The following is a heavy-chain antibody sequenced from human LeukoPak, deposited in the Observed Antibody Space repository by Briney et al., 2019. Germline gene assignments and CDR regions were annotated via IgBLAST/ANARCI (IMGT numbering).Heavy chain of an antibody. Sequence: GRSLRLSCAASRFTFSSYAMHWVRQAPGKGLEWVAIISYDGSNEYYADSVKGRFTISRDNSKNTLFLQMNSLRAEDTAIYYCARERLLGYCSGGNCLDFDYWGQGTLVTVSS. CDR2: ISYDGSNE. J-gene: IGHJ4*02. CDR1: RFTFSSYA. CDR3: ARERLLGYCSGGNCLDFDY. D-gene: IGHD2-15*01. V-gene: IGHV3-30-3*01.